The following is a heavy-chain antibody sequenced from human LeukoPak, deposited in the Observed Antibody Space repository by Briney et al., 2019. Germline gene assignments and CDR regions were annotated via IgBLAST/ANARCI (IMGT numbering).Heavy chain of an antibody. CDR3: ARDKKGDSYGYAGVYYFDY. CDR1: GGTLSSYA. D-gene: IGHD5-18*01. Sequence: SVKVSCKASGGTLSSYAISWVRQAPGQGLEWMGGIIPIFGTANYAQKFQGRVTITADESTSKAYMELSSLRSEDTAVYYCARDKKGDSYGYAGVYYFDYWGQGTLVTVSS. V-gene: IGHV1-69*01. CDR2: IIPIFGTA. J-gene: IGHJ4*02.